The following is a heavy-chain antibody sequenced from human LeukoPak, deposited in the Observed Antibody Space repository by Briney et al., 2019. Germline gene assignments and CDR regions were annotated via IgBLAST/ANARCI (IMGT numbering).Heavy chain of an antibody. CDR3: ARQQRGYSDYDF. V-gene: IGHV1-3*01. J-gene: IGHJ4*02. D-gene: IGHD5-12*01. CDR2: ISAGNGNT. Sequence: ASVKVSCKASGYTFTSYAMHWVRQAPGQRLEWIGWISAGNGNTKYSQEFQGRVTITRDTSAYTAYMELSSLRSEDTAVYYCARQQRGYSDYDFWGQGTLVTVSS. CDR1: GYTFTSYA.